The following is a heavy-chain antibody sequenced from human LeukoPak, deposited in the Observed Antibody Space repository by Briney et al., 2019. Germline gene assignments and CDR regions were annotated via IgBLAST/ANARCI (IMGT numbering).Heavy chain of an antibody. CDR2: MNPNSGNT. J-gene: IGHJ4*02. CDR3: ARYDCSGGSCYLAY. CDR1: GYTFTSYD. Sequence: GASVKVSCKASGYTFTSYDINWVRQATGQGLERMGWMNPNSGNTGYAQKFQGRVAMTRNTSISTAYMELSSLRSEDTAVYYCARYDCSGGSCYLAYWGQGTLVTVSS. V-gene: IGHV1-8*01. D-gene: IGHD2-15*01.